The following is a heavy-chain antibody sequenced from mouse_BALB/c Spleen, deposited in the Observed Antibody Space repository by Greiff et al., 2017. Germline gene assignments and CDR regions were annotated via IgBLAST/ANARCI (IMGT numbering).Heavy chain of an antibody. J-gene: IGHJ3*01. CDR3: AREKASYYRYDIFAY. D-gene: IGHD2-14*01. CDR2: ISDGGSYT. CDR1: GFTFSDYY. V-gene: IGHV5-4*02. Sequence: EVQGVESGGGLVKPGGSLKLSCAASGFTFSDYYMYWVRQTPEKRLEWVATISDGGSYTYYPDSVKGRFTISRDNAKNNLYLQMSSLKSEDTAMYYCAREKASYYRYDIFAYWGQGTLVTVSA.